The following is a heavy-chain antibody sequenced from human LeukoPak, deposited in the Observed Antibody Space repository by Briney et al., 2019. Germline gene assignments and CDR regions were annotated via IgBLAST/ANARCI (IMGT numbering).Heavy chain of an antibody. CDR1: GFTFSNYA. CDR3: AKGGYDYVEVAYFDY. D-gene: IGHD5-12*01. V-gene: IGHV3-23*01. J-gene: IGHJ4*02. Sequence: GGSLRLSCAASGFTFSNYAMNWVRQAPGEGLEGVSTIIGSSGSTFYADSVKGRFTISKDTSKNTLYLHMSSLRADDTAVYYCAKGGYDYVEVAYFDYWGQGTLVTVSS. CDR2: IIGSSGST.